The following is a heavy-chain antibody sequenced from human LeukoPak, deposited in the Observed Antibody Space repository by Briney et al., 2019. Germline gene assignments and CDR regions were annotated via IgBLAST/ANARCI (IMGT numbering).Heavy chain of an antibody. CDR2: IRSKAFGGTA. Sequence: SGGSLRLSCTASTFSFGDYAMSWVRQAPGKGLEWEGFIRSKAFGGTAEYAASVKGRFTISRDDSKSIAYLQMNSLKSEDTAVYYCTRAPYSNYVNLDYWGQGTLVAVSS. CDR1: TFSFGDYA. V-gene: IGHV3-49*04. CDR3: TRAPYSNYVNLDY. J-gene: IGHJ4*02. D-gene: IGHD4-11*01.